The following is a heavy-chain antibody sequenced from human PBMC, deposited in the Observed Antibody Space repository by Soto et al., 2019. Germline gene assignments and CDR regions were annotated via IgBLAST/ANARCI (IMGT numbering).Heavy chain of an antibody. J-gene: IGHJ4*02. CDR2: ISDGVDRA. CDR3: ARYTAGADPYYFDY. D-gene: IGHD5-18*01. V-gene: IGHV3-23*01. Sequence: LRLSCAASGFNFATYSMSWVRQAPGKGLEWVAGISDGVDRAYYGDSVKGRFTISRDTSKNMLYLHMNSLRAEDTAIYYCARYTAGADPYYFDYWGQGTLVTVSS. CDR1: GFNFATYS.